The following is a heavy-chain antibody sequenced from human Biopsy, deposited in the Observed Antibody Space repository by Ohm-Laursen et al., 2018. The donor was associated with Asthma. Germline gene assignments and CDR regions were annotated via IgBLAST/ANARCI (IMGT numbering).Heavy chain of an antibody. V-gene: IGHV4-31*03. CDR2: VYYSGTS. D-gene: IGHD3-22*01. J-gene: IGHJ4*02. Sequence: TLSLTCTVAGGSISSGGYYWSWIRQHPGKGLEWIGYVYYSGTSYYNPSLKSRVTISVDTSKNQFSLNLNSLTAADTAVYFCARVAYYNARRGYYYLFDYWGQGTLVAVSS. CDR1: GGSISSGGYY. CDR3: ARVAYYNARRGYYYLFDY.